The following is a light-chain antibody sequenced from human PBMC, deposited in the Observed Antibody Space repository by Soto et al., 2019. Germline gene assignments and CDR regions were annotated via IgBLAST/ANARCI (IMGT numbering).Light chain of an antibody. J-gene: IGKJ3*01. V-gene: IGKV3-20*01. CDR2: GAS. CDR3: QQDGSSLFT. CDR1: QSVSSKY. Sequence: DIVLTQSPGTLSLSPGERATLSCRASQSVSSKYLAWYQQKPGQAPRVLIYGASSRATGIPERFSGGGSGTAFALSITRLEPEGFAVYYCQQDGSSLFTFGRGTKVDIK.